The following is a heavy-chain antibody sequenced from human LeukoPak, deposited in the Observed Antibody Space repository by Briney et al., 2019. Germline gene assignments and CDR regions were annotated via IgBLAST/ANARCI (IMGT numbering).Heavy chain of an antibody. CDR2: ISAYNGNT. CDR1: GYTFTSYG. J-gene: IGHJ4*02. V-gene: IGHV1-18*01. D-gene: IGHD3-3*01. CDR3: ARDLSDFWSGYYHNLYFDY. Sequence: ASVKVSCKASGYTFTSYGISWVRQAPGQGLEWMGWISAYNGNTNYAQKLQGRVTMTTDTSTSTAYMELRSLRSDDTAAYYCARDLSDFWSGYYHNLYFDYWGQGTLVTVSS.